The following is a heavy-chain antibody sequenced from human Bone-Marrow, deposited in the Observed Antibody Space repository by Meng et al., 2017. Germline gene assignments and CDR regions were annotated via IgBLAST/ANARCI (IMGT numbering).Heavy chain of an antibody. V-gene: IGHV1-69*02. D-gene: IGHD4-17*01. Sequence: SVKVSCKASGGTFSSYTISWVRQAPGQGLEWMGRIIPILGIANYAQKFQGRVTITADKSMSTAYMELSSLRSEDTAVYYCARAPTVTTLRGNRYYFDYWGQGTLVTVSS. CDR3: ARAPTVTTLRGNRYYFDY. CDR1: GGTFSSYT. CDR2: IIPILGIA. J-gene: IGHJ4*02.